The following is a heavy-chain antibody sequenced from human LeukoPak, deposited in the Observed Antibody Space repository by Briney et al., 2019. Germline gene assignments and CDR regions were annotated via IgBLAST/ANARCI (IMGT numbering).Heavy chain of an antibody. J-gene: IGHJ4*02. CDR1: GGTFSSYA. D-gene: IGHD5-24*01. Sequence: ASVKVSCKASGGTFSSYAIGWVRQAPGQGLEWMGRIIPIFGIANCAQKFQGRVTITADKSTSTAYMELGSLRSEDTAVYYCASSSGSRDGYNWGFFDYWGQGTLVTVSS. CDR3: ASSSGSRDGYNWGFFDY. V-gene: IGHV1-69*04. CDR2: IIPIFGIA.